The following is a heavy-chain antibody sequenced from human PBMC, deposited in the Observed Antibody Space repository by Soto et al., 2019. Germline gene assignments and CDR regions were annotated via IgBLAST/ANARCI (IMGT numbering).Heavy chain of an antibody. CDR3: AGCRIVVVGSRAYYGMDV. V-gene: IGHV1-69*01. CDR2: IIPVFGLV. CDR1: GGTPSNSA. Sequence: QVHLLLQSGAEVKKPWSSVKVSCKASGGTPSNSAISWVRQAPGQGLEWMGGIIPVFGLVKYAQNFQGRVTITADESTNTAYMELSSLRPEDTAVYYCAGCRIVVVGSRAYYGMDVWGQGTTGTVSS. J-gene: IGHJ6*02. D-gene: IGHD3-22*01.